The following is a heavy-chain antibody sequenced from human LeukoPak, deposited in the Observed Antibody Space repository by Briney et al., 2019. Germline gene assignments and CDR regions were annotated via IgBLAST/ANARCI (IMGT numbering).Heavy chain of an antibody. Sequence: PSETLSLTCAVYGGSFSGYYWSWIRQPPGKGLEWVGYIYYSGSTNHNPSLKSRVTISVDTSKNQFSLKLSSVTAADTAVYYCASTYYYDSSGYYYWGQGTLVTVSS. CDR1: GGSFSGYY. J-gene: IGHJ4*02. V-gene: IGHV4-59*01. CDR3: ASTYYYDSSGYYY. D-gene: IGHD3-22*01. CDR2: IYYSGST.